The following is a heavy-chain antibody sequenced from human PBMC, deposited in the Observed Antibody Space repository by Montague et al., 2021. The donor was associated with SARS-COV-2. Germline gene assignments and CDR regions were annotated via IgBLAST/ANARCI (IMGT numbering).Heavy chain of an antibody. J-gene: IGHJ4*02. CDR1: GVSVTGYY. CDR3: VRHRHYDSLYGRPDF. CDR2: VLYNKST. V-gene: IGHV4-59*08. Sequence: SETLSLTCTVSGVSVTGYYWSWIRQPPGKGLEWVGDVLYNKSTNFNPSLKSRVAISVDTPKNQFSLRLTSVTAADTAFYYCVRHRHYDSLYGRPDFWDQGTLVTVSS. D-gene: IGHD3-22*01.